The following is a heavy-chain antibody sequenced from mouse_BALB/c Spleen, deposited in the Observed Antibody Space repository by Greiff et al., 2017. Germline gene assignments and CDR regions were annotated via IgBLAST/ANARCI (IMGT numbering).Heavy chain of an antibody. J-gene: IGHJ4*01. CDR1: GFTFSSFG. Sequence: EVMLVESGGDLVQPGGSLKLSCAASGFTFSSFGMPWVRQAPDKGLEWVAYISSGGSYTYYPDSVKGRFTISRDNAKNTLYLQMISLKSEDTAMYYGARPATMMGDYYAMDYWGQGTSVTVSS. V-gene: IGHV5-6*01. CDR3: ARPATMMGDYYAMDY. CDR2: ISSGGSYT. D-gene: IGHD2-4*01.